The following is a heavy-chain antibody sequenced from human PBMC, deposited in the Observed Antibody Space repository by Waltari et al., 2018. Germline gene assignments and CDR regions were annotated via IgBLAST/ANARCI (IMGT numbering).Heavy chain of an antibody. CDR3: ARVDCSSTSCYSLES. D-gene: IGHD2-2*01. J-gene: IGHJ1*01. CDR2: LSSDGPNK. CDR1: GFTIKDFA. Sequence: QVHLVESGGGVVQSGKSLRLSCAASGFTIKDFAMHWVRQAPGQGREWVSFLSSDGPNKYYADSVKGRFTISRDNSGGTLYLQMNSLRPQDSAIYFCARVDCSSTSCYSLESWGHGTLVTVS. V-gene: IGHV3-30*01.